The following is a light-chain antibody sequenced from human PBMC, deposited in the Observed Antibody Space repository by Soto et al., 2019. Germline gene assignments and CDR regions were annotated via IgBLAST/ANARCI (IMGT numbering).Light chain of an antibody. J-gene: IGKJ4*01. CDR2: KAS. V-gene: IGKV1-5*03. Sequence: DIQMTQSPSTLSASVGDRVTITCRASQNINTWLAWYQQKPGKAPYLLIYKASNLHSGVPSRFRGSASGTEFTLTISSLQPDDFATYYCQQYEAYPLTYGGGTKVEI. CDR1: QNINTW. CDR3: QQYEAYPLT.